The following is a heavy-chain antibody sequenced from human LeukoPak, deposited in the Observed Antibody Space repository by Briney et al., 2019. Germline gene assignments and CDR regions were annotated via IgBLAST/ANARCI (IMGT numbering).Heavy chain of an antibody. CDR1: GYTFTSYA. J-gene: IGHJ4*02. CDR2: INPNSGGT. D-gene: IGHD3-9*01. CDR3: ARDRGGTYYDILTGYYHDY. V-gene: IGHV1-2*02. Sequence: GASVKVSCKASGYTFTSYAMNWVRQAPGQGLEWMGWINPNSGGTNYAQKFQGRVTMTRDTSISTAYMELSRLRSDDTAVYYCARDRGGTYYDILTGYYHDYWGQGTLVTISS.